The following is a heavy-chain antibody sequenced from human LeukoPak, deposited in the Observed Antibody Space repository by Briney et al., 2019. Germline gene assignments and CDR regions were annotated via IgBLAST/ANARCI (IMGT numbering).Heavy chain of an antibody. J-gene: IGHJ4*02. Sequence: KPGRSLRLSCAASGFTFSNAWMSWVRQAPGKGLEWVGRIKSKTDGGTTDYAAPVKGRFTISRDDSKNTLYLQMNSLKTEDTAVYYCTTYYDILTAPDYWGQGTLVTVSS. D-gene: IGHD3-9*01. CDR2: IKSKTDGGTT. V-gene: IGHV3-15*01. CDR3: TTYYDILTAPDY. CDR1: GFTFSNAW.